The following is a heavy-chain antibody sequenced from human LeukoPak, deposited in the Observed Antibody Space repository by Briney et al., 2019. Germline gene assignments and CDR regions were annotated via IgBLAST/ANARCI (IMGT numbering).Heavy chain of an antibody. D-gene: IGHD2-2*01. CDR3: ARVGVVVPAAWFDP. CDR1: GYNFGIFG. Sequence: ASVKVSCKASGYNFGIFGISWVRQAPGQGLEWMGWISANNDNTNYAQNLQGRVTMTTDTSTSTAYMELRSLRSDDTAVYYCARVGVVVPAAWFDPWGQGTLVTVSS. V-gene: IGHV1-18*01. J-gene: IGHJ5*02. CDR2: ISANNDNT.